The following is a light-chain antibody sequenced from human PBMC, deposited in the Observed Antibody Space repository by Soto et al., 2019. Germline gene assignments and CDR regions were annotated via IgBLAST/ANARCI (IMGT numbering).Light chain of an antibody. CDR3: QQYGSSFT. CDR1: QSVSSSY. CDR2: GAS. J-gene: IGKJ3*01. Sequence: EIVLTQSPGTLSLSPGERATLSCRASQSVSSSYLAWYQQKPGQAPRLLIYGASNRATGIPDRFSGSGSGAHFTLTISSLEPEDFAVYYCQQYGSSFTFGPGTKVDIK. V-gene: IGKV3-20*01.